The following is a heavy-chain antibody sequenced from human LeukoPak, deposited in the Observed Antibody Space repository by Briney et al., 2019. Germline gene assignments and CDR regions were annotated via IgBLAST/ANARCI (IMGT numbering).Heavy chain of an antibody. CDR1: GSTFSSYW. Sequence: PGGSLRLTCAASGSTFSSYWMNWVRQAPGKGLVWVSRIASDGSSTTYADSVKGRFSISRDNAKNTLYLQMNSLRVEDTAVYYCAAGGRVWGQGTTVTVSS. CDR2: IASDGSST. D-gene: IGHD3-10*01. V-gene: IGHV3-74*01. J-gene: IGHJ6*02. CDR3: AAGGRV.